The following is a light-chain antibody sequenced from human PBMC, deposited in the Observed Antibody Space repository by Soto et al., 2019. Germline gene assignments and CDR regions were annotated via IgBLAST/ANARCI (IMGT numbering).Light chain of an antibody. Sequence: EVVLTQSPGTLSLSPGERATLSCRASQSVSSGYLGWYQQNPGQAPMLLIYGASSRATGIPDWFSGSGSGTDFTLTIRRLEHEDFTVYFCQQYTYSPWTFCPGTKVEIK. CDR3: QQYTYSPWT. CDR1: QSVSSGY. CDR2: GAS. V-gene: IGKV3-20*01. J-gene: IGKJ1*01.